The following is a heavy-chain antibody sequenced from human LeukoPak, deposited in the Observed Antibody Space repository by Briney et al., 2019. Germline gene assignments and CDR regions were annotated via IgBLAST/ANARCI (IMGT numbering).Heavy chain of an antibody. J-gene: IGHJ5*02. CDR2: IYPGDSDT. Sequence: WWSWVRQPPGKGLEWMGIIYPGDSDTRYSPSFQGQVTISADKSISTAYLQWSSLKASDTAMYYCARLIGYDILTGYPFNWFDPWGQGTLVTVSS. V-gene: IGHV5-51*01. D-gene: IGHD3-9*01. CDR3: ARLIGYDILTGYPFNWFDP. CDR1: W.